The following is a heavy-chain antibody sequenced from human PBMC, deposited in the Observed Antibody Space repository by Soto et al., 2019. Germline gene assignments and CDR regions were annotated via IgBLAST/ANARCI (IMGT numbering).Heavy chain of an antibody. CDR2: IDPKSGRT. V-gene: IGHV1-2*02. J-gene: IGHJ4*02. D-gene: IGHD2-15*01. CDR3: AGGPAGGNDY. Sequence: EAAVKVSCKPSGYTFIDYYLHWVRRAPGQGLEWMGWIDPKSGRTNYAQKFQGRVTMTRDTSISTAYMELIRLTSDDTAVYYCAGGPAGGNDYWAQGTLVTVSA. CDR1: GYTFIDYY.